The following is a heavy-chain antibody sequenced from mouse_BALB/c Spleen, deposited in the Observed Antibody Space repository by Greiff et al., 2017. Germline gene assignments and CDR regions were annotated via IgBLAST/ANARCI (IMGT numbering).Heavy chain of an antibody. CDR3: ARVRWLLPYYYAMDY. J-gene: IGHJ4*01. CDR2: IWAGGST. Sequence: VQLQQSGPGLVAPSQSLSITCTVSGFSLTSYGVHWVRQPPGKGLEWLGVIWAGGSTNYNSALMSRLSISKDNSKSQVFLKMNSLQTDDTAMYYCARVRWLLPYYYAMDYWGQGTSVTVSS. V-gene: IGHV2-9*02. CDR1: GFSLTSYG. D-gene: IGHD2-3*01.